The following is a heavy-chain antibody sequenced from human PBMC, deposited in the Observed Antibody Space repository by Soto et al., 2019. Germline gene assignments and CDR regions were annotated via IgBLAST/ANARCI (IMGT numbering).Heavy chain of an antibody. J-gene: IGHJ4*02. CDR2: ISYDGSNK. Sequence: PGGSLRLSCAASGFTFSSYAMHWVRQAPGKGLEWVAVISYDGSNKYYADSVKGRFTISRDNSKNTPYLQMNSLRAEDTAVYYCARDRITMIVVVTGFDYWGQGTLVTVSS. CDR3: ARDRITMIVVVTGFDY. V-gene: IGHV3-30-3*01. D-gene: IGHD3-22*01. CDR1: GFTFSSYA.